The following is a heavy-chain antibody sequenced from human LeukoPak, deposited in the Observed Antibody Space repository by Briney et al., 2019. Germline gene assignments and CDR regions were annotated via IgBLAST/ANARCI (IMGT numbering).Heavy chain of an antibody. CDR1: GYTFTGYY. CDR3: ARVEWELLNAGS. J-gene: IGHJ5*02. Sequence: GASVKVSCKASGYTFTGYYMHWVRQAPGQGLEWMGRINPNSGGTNYAQKFQGRVTMTRDTSISTAYMELGRLRSDDTAVYYCARVEWELLNAGSWGQGTLVTVSS. D-gene: IGHD1-26*01. CDR2: INPNSGGT. V-gene: IGHV1-2*06.